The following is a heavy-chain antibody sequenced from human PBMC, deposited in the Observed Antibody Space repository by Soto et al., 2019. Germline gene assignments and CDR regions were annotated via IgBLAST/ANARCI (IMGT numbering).Heavy chain of an antibody. J-gene: IGHJ3*02. CDR1: GFTFDDYA. Sequence: EVQLVESGGGLVQPGRSLRLSCAASGFTFDDYAMHWVRQAPGKGLEWDSGISWNSGSIGYADSVKGRFTISRDNAKNSLYLQMNSLRAEDTALYYCAKAPGAYCGGDCYSDAFDIWGQGTMVTVSS. CDR3: AKAPGAYCGGDCYSDAFDI. V-gene: IGHV3-9*01. D-gene: IGHD2-21*01. CDR2: ISWNSGSI.